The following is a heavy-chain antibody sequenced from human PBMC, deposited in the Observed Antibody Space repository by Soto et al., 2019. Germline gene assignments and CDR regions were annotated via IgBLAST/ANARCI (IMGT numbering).Heavy chain of an antibody. Sequence: GPSVKVSCKASGYTFTSYYMHWVRQAPGQGLEWMGIINPSGGSTSYAQKFQGRVTMTRDTSTSTVYMELSSLRSEDTAVYYCARDWSITMIVVVNGYGMDVWGQGTTVTVSS. CDR1: GYTFTSYY. CDR2: INPSGGST. J-gene: IGHJ6*02. CDR3: ARDWSITMIVVVNGYGMDV. V-gene: IGHV1-46*01. D-gene: IGHD3-22*01.